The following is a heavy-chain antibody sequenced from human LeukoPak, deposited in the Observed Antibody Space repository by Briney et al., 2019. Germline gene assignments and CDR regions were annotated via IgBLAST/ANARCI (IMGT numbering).Heavy chain of an antibody. J-gene: IGHJ3*02. D-gene: IGHD3-22*01. V-gene: IGHV4-30-4*01. CDR2: IYYSGST. CDR3: AREKYYYDPKGAFDI. Sequence: SQTLSLTCTVSGGSISSGDYYWSWIRQPPGKGLEWIGYIYYSGSTYYNPSLKSRVTISVDTSKNQFSLKLSPVTAADTAVYYCAREKYYYDPKGAFDIWGQGTMVTVSS. CDR1: GGSISSGDYY.